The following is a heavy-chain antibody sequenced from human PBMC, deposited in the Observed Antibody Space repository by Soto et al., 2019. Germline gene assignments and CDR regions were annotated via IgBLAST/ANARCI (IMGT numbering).Heavy chain of an antibody. D-gene: IGHD3-16*01. J-gene: IGHJ6*02. CDR2: ISYDGSNK. V-gene: IGHV3-30-3*01. CDR1: GFTFSSYA. Sequence: PGGSLRLSCAASGFTFSSYAMHWVRQAPGKGLEWVAVISYDGSNKYYADSVKGRFTISRDNSKNTLYLQMNSLRAEDTAVYYCAREKAGYDYVWGRTNYYGMDVCGQGTTVTVSS. CDR3: AREKAGYDYVWGRTNYYGMDV.